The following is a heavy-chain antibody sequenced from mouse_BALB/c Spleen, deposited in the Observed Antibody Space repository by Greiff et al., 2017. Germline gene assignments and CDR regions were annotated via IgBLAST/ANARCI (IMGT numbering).Heavy chain of an antibody. V-gene: IGHV5-9-3*01. CDR1: GFTFSSYA. CDR3: ASLYRYDDYFDY. CDR2: ISSGGSYT. D-gene: IGHD2-14*01. Sequence: EVKVVESGGGLVKPGGSLKLSCAASGFTFSSYAMSWVRQTPEKRLEWVATISSGGSYTYYPDSVKGRFTISRDNAKNTLYLQMSSLRSEDTAMYYFASLYRYDDYFDYWGQGTTLTVSS. J-gene: IGHJ2*01.